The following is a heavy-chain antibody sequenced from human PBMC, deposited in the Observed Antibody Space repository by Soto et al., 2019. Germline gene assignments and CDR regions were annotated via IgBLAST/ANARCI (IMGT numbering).Heavy chain of an antibody. CDR1: GYTLTELS. D-gene: IGHD3-22*01. CDR3: ATGGLYDSSGYYYFDY. Sequence: GASVKVSCKVSGYTLTELSMHWARQAPGKGLEWMGGFDPEDGETIYAQKFQGRVTMTEDTSTDTAYMELSSLRSEDTAVYYCATGGLYDSSGYYYFDYWGQGTLVTVSS. V-gene: IGHV1-24*01. CDR2: FDPEDGET. J-gene: IGHJ4*02.